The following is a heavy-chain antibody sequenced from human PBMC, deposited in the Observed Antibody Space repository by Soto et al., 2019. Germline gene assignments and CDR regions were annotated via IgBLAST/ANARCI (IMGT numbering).Heavy chain of an antibody. CDR1: GLIFSNYG. D-gene: IGHD6-13*01. V-gene: IGHV3-21*06. CDR2: ISSGGEYI. CDR3: ATDGAAGAVMGV. J-gene: IGHJ6*02. Sequence: EVQLVESGGGLVKPGGSLKLSCTASGLIFSNYGMNWVRQAAGKRPEWVSSISSGGEYIDYADSVKGRLTISRDNANNILYVQLTILGVEDTAVYYCATDGAAGAVMGVWGQGTTVTVSS.